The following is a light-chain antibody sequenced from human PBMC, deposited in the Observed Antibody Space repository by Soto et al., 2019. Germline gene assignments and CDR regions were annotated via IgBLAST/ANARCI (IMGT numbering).Light chain of an antibody. Sequence: QSVLMQPPSVSAAPGQTVTISCSGSSSNIGNNYVSWYQQLPGTAPKLLIYDNNKRPSGIPDRFSGSKSGTSATLGITGLQTGDEADYYCGTWDSSLSGVVFGGGTKLTVL. CDR2: DNN. J-gene: IGLJ2*01. V-gene: IGLV1-51*01. CDR1: SSNIGNNY. CDR3: GTWDSSLSGVV.